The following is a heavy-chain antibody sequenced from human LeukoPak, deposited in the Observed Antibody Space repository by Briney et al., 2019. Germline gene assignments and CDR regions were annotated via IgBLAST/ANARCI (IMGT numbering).Heavy chain of an antibody. CDR1: GGSISSYF. J-gene: IGHJ4*02. CDR2: IYYSGST. D-gene: IGHD6-19*01. V-gene: IGHV4-59*08. Sequence: SETLSLTCTVSGGSISSYFCSWIRQPPGKGLEWIGYIYYSGSTNYNPSLKSRVTMSVDTSKNQFSLKLSSVTAADTAVYYCARIDRAVAGTIDYWEQGTLVTVSS. CDR3: ARIDRAVAGTIDY.